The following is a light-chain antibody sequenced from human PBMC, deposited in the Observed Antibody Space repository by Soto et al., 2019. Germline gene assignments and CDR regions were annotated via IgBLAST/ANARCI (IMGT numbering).Light chain of an antibody. CDR3: QQRSNYLT. CDR1: QSVSSY. CDR2: DAS. Sequence: EIVLTQSPATLSLSPGERATLSCRASQSVSSYLAWYQQKPGQAPRLLIYDASNRATGIPARFSGSGSGTDFTLTISSLEPEVFAVYYCQQRSNYLTFGPGTKVDIK. V-gene: IGKV3-11*01. J-gene: IGKJ3*01.